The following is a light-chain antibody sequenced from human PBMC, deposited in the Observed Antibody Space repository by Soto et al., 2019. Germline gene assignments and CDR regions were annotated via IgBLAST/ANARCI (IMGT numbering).Light chain of an antibody. CDR2: DTS. J-gene: IGKJ4*01. CDR1: QSVSSF. Sequence: EIVLTQSPATLSLSPGERATLSCRASQSVSSFLAWYQQKPGRAPRLLIYDTSNRATGIPARFSGSGSGTDFTLTISGLEPEDFAVYYCQHRSTWPLSFGGGTKLEIK. V-gene: IGKV3-11*01. CDR3: QHRSTWPLS.